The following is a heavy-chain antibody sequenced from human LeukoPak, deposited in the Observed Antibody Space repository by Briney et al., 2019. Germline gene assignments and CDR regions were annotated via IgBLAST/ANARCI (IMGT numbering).Heavy chain of an antibody. J-gene: IGHJ4*02. CDR3: AREENGISVDY. CDR1: GYSISSGYY. CDR2: IYHSGST. Sequence: SGTLSLTCAVSGYSISSGYYCGWIRQPPGKGLEWIGSIYHSGSTYYNPSLKSRVTISVDTSKNQFSLKLSSVTAADTAVYYCAREENGISVDYWGQGTLVTVSS. D-gene: IGHD1-26*01. V-gene: IGHV4-38-2*02.